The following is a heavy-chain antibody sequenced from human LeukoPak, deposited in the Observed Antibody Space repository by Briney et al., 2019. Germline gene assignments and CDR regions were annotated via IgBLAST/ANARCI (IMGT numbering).Heavy chain of an antibody. CDR2: INHSGST. Sequence: PSETLSLTCAVYGGSFSGYYWSWIRQPPGKGLEWIGEINHSGSTNYNPSLKSRVTISVDTSKNQFSLKLSSVTAADTAVYYCARLSYGSSWYEPDDYWGQGTLVTVSS. D-gene: IGHD6-13*01. CDR1: GGSFSGYY. J-gene: IGHJ4*02. CDR3: ARLSYGSSWYEPDDY. V-gene: IGHV4-34*01.